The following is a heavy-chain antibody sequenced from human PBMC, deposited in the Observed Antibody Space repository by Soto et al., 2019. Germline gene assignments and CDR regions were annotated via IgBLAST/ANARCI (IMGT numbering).Heavy chain of an antibody. CDR2: IIPIFGTA. Sequence: SVKVSCKASGGTFSSYAISWVRQAPGQGLEWMGGIIPIFGTANYAQKFQGRVTITADESTSTAYMELSSLRSEDTAVYYCARVMTGTTFGFDPWGQGTLVTVSS. J-gene: IGHJ5*02. CDR3: ARVMTGTTFGFDP. V-gene: IGHV1-69*13. D-gene: IGHD1-1*01. CDR1: GGTFSSYA.